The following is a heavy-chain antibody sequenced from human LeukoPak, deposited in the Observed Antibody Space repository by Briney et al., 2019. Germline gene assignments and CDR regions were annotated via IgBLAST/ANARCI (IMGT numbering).Heavy chain of an antibody. CDR1: GDSISSYY. CDR2: VYYTGST. Sequence: SETLSLTCNVSGDSISSYYWSWLRQPPGKGLEWIAYVYYTGSTYYNPSLKSRVTASLETSENQFSLKVNSVTAEDTAVYYCARVQYSYGSGYCFDYWGQGALVTVSS. D-gene: IGHD5-18*01. J-gene: IGHJ4*02. CDR3: ARVQYSYGSGYCFDY. V-gene: IGHV4-59*01.